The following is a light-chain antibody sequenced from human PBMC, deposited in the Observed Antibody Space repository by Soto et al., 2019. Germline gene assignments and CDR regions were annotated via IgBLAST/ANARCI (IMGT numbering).Light chain of an antibody. CDR3: QQYNNWRT. CDR1: QSVSSN. Sequence: SEAPGALSLSPGERATLSCRASQSVSSNLAWYQQKPGQAPRLLIYGASTRATGIPARFSGSGSGTEFTLTISSLQSEDFAVYYCQQYNNWRTFGQGTKVDIK. CDR2: GAS. V-gene: IGKV3-15*01. J-gene: IGKJ1*01.